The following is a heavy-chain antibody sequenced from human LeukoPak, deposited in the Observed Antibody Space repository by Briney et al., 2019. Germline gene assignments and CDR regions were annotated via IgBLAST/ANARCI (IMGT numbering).Heavy chain of an antibody. Sequence: QAGGSLTLSCAASGFVVTANYLAWARQALGKGLEWVSTISNGGDPFYGDSVKGRSTISRDESTNTFSLQLDSLRVEDMGVYYCALLSGGTFDYWGQGTQVTVAS. V-gene: IGHV3-53*01. J-gene: IGHJ4*02. D-gene: IGHD2/OR15-2a*01. CDR3: ALLSGGTFDY. CDR1: GFVVTANY. CDR2: ISNGGDP.